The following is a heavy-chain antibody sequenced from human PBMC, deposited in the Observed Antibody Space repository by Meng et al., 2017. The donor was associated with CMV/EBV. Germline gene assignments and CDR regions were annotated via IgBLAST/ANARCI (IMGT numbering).Heavy chain of an antibody. D-gene: IGHD2-15*01. J-gene: IGHJ6*02. V-gene: IGHV4-34*01. Sequence: SETLSLTCAVYGGSFSGYYWSWIRQPPGKGLEWIGEINHSGSTNYNPSLKSRVTISVDTSKNQFSLKLSSVTAADTVVYYCARGRILDIVVVVAAKGDGMDVWGQGTTVTVSS. CDR3: ARGRILDIVVVVAAKGDGMDV. CDR1: GGSFSGYY. CDR2: INHSGST.